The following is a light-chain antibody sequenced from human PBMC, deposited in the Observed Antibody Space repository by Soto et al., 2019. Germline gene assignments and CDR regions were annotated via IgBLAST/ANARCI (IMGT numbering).Light chain of an antibody. Sequence: QAVVTQPPSVSGAPGQRVTISCTGSSSNIGAGYDVHWYQQLPGTAPKLLIYGNSNRPSGVPDRFSGSKSGTSASLAITGVQAEDEADYYCQSYDSSLSGRWVFGGGTKLTVL. J-gene: IGLJ2*01. CDR2: GNS. CDR1: SSNIGAGYD. V-gene: IGLV1-40*01. CDR3: QSYDSSLSGRWV.